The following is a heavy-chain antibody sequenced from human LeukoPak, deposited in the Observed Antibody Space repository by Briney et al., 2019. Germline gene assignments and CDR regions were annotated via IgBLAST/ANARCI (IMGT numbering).Heavy chain of an antibody. J-gene: IGHJ4*02. CDR2: IYPVDSDT. V-gene: IGHV5-51*01. CDR3: ARSDTRYCSGGSCYTGFDY. D-gene: IGHD2-15*01. CDR1: GYSFTSYW. Sequence: GESLKISCKGSGYSFTSYWIGWVRQMPGKGLEWMGIIYPVDSDTRYSPSFQGQVTISADKSISTAYLQWSSLQASDTAMYYCARSDTRYCSGGSCYTGFDYWGQGTLVTVSS.